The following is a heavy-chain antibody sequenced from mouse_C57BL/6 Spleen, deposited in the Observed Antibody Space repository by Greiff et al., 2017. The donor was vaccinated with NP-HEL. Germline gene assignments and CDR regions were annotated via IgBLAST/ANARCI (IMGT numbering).Heavy chain of an antibody. V-gene: IGHV1-80*01. Sequence: QVQLKQSGAELVKPGASVKISCKASGYAFSSYWMNWVKQRPGKGLEWIGQIYPGDGDTNYNGKFKGKATLTADKSSSTAYMQLSSLTSEDSAVYFCARSRYDPAYDLDYWGQGTSVTVSS. CDR2: IYPGDGDT. D-gene: IGHD2-3*01. J-gene: IGHJ4*01. CDR3: ARSRYDPAYDLDY. CDR1: GYAFSSYW.